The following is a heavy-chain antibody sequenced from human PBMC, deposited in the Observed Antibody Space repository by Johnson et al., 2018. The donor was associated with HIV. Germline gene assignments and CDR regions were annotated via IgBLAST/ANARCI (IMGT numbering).Heavy chain of an antibody. CDR2: ILFDGVYK. J-gene: IGHJ3*02. CDR3: AKDSQWELPDAFDI. V-gene: IGHV3-30-3*02. Sequence: QVQLVESGGGVVQPGRSQRLSCAASGFPFRDSAMHWVRQAPGKGMEWVAVILFDGVYKHYAESVKGRFTISRDNSKSTLYLQMSSLRGEDTAVYYCAKDSQWELPDAFDIWGQGTMVTVSS. CDR1: GFPFRDSA. D-gene: IGHD1-26*01.